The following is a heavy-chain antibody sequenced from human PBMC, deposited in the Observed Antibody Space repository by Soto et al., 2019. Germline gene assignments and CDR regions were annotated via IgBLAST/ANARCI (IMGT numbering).Heavy chain of an antibody. J-gene: IGHJ6*02. V-gene: IGHV4-30-2*01. CDR3: ARDWWELGYGMDV. CDR1: GGSISSGGYS. Sequence: QLQLQESGSGLVKPSQTLSLTCAVSGGSISSGGYSWSWVRQPPGKGLEWIGYIYHSGSTYYNPSLKSRVTISVDRSKNQFSLKLSSVTAADTAVYYCARDWWELGYGMDVWGQGTTVTVSS. CDR2: IYHSGST. D-gene: IGHD1-26*01.